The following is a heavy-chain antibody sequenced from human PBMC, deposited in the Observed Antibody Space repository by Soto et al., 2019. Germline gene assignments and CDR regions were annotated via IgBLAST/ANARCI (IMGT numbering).Heavy chain of an antibody. CDR2: ISGSGGST. J-gene: IGHJ4*02. CDR3: AKDGGYSSGWAFDY. Sequence: EVQLLESGGGLVQPGGSLRLSCAASGFTFSSYAMSWVRQAPGRGREWVSAISGSGGSTYYADSVKGRFTISRDNSKNTLYLQMNSLRAEDTAVYYCAKDGGYSSGWAFDYWGQGTLVTVSS. CDR1: GFTFSSYA. D-gene: IGHD6-19*01. V-gene: IGHV3-23*01.